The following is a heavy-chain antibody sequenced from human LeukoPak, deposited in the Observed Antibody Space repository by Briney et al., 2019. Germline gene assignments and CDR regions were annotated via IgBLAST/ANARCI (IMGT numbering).Heavy chain of an antibody. CDR1: GFTFSSYA. CDR3: AKSIAVAGRAKDDAFDI. Sequence: GRSLRLSCAASGFTFSSYAMSWVRQAPGKGLEWVSAISGSGGSTYYADSVKGRFTISRDNSKNTLYLQMNSLRAEDTAVYYCAKSIAVAGRAKDDAFDIWGQGTMVTVSS. CDR2: ISGSGGST. V-gene: IGHV3-23*01. D-gene: IGHD6-19*01. J-gene: IGHJ3*02.